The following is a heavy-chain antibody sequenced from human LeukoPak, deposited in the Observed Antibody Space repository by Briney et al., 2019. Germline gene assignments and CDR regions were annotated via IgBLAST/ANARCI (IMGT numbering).Heavy chain of an antibody. Sequence: PSETLSLTCAVYGGSFSGYYWSWIRQPPGKGLEWIGEINHSGSTNYNPSLKSRVTISVDTSKNQFSLKLSSVTAADTAVYYCARQPTVVTPVDYWGQGTLVTVSS. V-gene: IGHV4-34*01. CDR1: GGSFSGYY. CDR2: INHSGST. D-gene: IGHD4-23*01. J-gene: IGHJ4*02. CDR3: ARQPTVVTPVDY.